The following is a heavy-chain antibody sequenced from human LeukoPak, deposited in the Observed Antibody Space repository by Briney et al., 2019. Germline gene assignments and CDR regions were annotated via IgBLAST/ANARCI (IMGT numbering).Heavy chain of an antibody. V-gene: IGHV3-30*03. CDR3: VRGEFYYDSSGRGFDL. Sequence: PGGSLRLSCAASGFTFSSYGMHWVRQAPGKGLEWVALISYDGSNKYYADSVKGRFTISRDNSKNTLFLQMNSLRTEDTAVYYCVRGEFYYDSSGRGFDLWGRGTLVTVSP. D-gene: IGHD3-22*01. CDR2: ISYDGSNK. CDR1: GFTFSSYG. J-gene: IGHJ2*01.